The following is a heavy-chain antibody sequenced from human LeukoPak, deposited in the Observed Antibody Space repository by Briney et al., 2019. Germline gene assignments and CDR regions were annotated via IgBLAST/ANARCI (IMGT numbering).Heavy chain of an antibody. V-gene: IGHV4-4*07. J-gene: IGHJ4*02. CDR3: ARVRYSDSSVLTRKRSYYFDY. CDR2: ISTSGST. D-gene: IGHD3-22*01. CDR1: GGSISSYY. Sequence: SETLSLTCTVSGGSISSYYWSWIRQPAGKGLESIGHISTSGSTNYNPSLKSRVTMSVDTSKTPFSLKLSSVTAADTAVYYCARVRYSDSSVLTRKRSYYFDYWGQGTLVTVSS.